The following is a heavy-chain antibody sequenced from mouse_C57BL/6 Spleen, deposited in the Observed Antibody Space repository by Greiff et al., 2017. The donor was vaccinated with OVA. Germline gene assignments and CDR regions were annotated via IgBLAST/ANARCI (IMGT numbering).Heavy chain of an antibody. CDR1: GFSLTSYG. CDR3: ARYGGYLNYYAMDY. Sequence: QEQLKQSGPGLVQPSQSLSITCTVSGFSLTSYGVHWVRQSPGKGLEWLGVIWSGGSTDYNAAFISRLSISKDNSKSQVFFKMNSLQADDTAIYYCARYGGYLNYYAMDYWGQGTSVTVSS. V-gene: IGHV2-2*01. CDR2: IWSGGST. J-gene: IGHJ4*01. D-gene: IGHD2-3*01.